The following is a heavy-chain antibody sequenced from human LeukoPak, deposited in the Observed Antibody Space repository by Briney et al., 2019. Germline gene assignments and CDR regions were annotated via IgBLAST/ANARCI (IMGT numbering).Heavy chain of an antibody. D-gene: IGHD5-24*01. J-gene: IGHJ5*02. CDR3: ARSDARNCFDP. CDR1: GGSISSYY. CDR2: IYYSGST. V-gene: IGHV4-59*01. Sequence: SETLSLTCIVSGGSISSYYWSWIRQPPGKGLEWIGYIYYSGSTNYNPSLKSRVTISVDTSKNQFSLKLSSVTAADTAVYYCARSDARNCFDPWGQGTLVTVSS.